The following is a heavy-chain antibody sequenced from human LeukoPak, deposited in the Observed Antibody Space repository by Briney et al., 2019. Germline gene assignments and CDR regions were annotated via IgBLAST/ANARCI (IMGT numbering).Heavy chain of an antibody. CDR1: DDSISSGYY. CDR3: ASLYTSSHY. D-gene: IGHD2-2*01. Sequence: SETLSLTCTVSDDSISSGYYWGWIRQPPGKGLEWIGSLYHTGSTYYNPSLKSRVTISIDTSKNQFSLRLSSVTAADTAVYYCASLYTSSHYWGQGTLVTVSS. CDR2: LYHTGST. V-gene: IGHV4-38-2*02. J-gene: IGHJ4*02.